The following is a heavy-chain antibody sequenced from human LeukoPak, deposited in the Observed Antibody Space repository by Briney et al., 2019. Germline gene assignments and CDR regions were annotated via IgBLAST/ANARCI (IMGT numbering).Heavy chain of an antibody. CDR3: ARDLLLITHYYYYYGMDV. V-gene: IGHV1-69*04. J-gene: IGHJ6*02. CDR1: GGTFSSYA. Sequence: SVKVSCKASGGTFSSYAISWVRQAPGQGLEWMGRIIPILGIANYARKFQGRVTITADKSTSTAYMELSSLRSEDTAVYYCARDLLLITHYYYYYGMDVWGQGTTVTVSS. CDR2: IIPILGIA. D-gene: IGHD1-26*01.